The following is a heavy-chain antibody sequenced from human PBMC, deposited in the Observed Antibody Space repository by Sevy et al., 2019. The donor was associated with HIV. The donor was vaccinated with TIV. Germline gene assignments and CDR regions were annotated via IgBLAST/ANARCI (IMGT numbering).Heavy chain of an antibody. CDR3: AGGLGGFGELFGLDDY. V-gene: IGHV4-4*07. CDR1: GGSISSYY. CDR2: IYTSGST. Sequence: SETLSITCTVSGGSISSYYWSWIRQPAGKGLEWIGRIYTSGSTNYNPSLKSRVTMSVDTSKNQFSLKLSSVTAADTAVYYCAGGLGGFGELFGLDDYRGQGTLVTVSS. D-gene: IGHD3-10*01. J-gene: IGHJ4*02.